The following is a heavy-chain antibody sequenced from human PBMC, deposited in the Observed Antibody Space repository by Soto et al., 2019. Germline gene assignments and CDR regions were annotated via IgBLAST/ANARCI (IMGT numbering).Heavy chain of an antibody. CDR1: GGTFRSYA. J-gene: IGHJ6*02. Sequence: QVQLVQSVAEVKKPGSSVKVSCKASGGTFRSYAISWVRQAPGQGLEWMGGIIPIFGITNYAQKFQGRVTITADESTSTAYMELSSLRSDDTAVYYCARPDEGGYSSNHHYYYALDVWGQGTTVTV. D-gene: IGHD3-22*01. CDR2: IIPIFGIT. CDR3: ARPDEGGYSSNHHYYYALDV. V-gene: IGHV1-69*01.